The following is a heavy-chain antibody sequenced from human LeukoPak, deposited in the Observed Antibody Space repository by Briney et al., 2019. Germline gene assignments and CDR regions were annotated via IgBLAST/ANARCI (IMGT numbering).Heavy chain of an antibody. Sequence: PWETLSLTCAVYGGTFSGYHWSWIRQPPGKGLEWIGEIHHSGSTNYNPSLKSRVTISLDTSTNQFPLELSSVTAADTAVYYCARRPQYYYSSGSYPNAFDIWGQGTMVTVSS. CDR3: ARRPQYYYSSGSYPNAFDI. J-gene: IGHJ3*02. CDR2: IHHSGST. D-gene: IGHD3-10*01. V-gene: IGHV4-34*01. CDR1: GGTFSGYH.